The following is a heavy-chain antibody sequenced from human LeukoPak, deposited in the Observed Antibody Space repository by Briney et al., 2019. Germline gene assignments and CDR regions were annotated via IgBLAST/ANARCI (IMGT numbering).Heavy chain of an antibody. Sequence: SETLSLTRAVYGGSFSGYYWSWIRQPPGKGLEWIGEINHSGSTNYNPSLKSRVTISVDTSKNQFSLKLSSVTAADTAVYYCARRPAGYSSSWGYYYYYGMDVWGQGTTVTVSS. CDR2: INHSGST. D-gene: IGHD6-13*01. V-gene: IGHV4-34*01. CDR1: GGSFSGYY. J-gene: IGHJ6*02. CDR3: ARRPAGYSSSWGYYYYYGMDV.